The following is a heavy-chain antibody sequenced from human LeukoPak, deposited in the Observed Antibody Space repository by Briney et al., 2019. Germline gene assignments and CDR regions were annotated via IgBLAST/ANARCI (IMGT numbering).Heavy chain of an antibody. D-gene: IGHD4-17*01. CDR1: GFTFSSYG. CDR3: ARAGGSTVSHSDY. CDR2: IWYDGSNK. V-gene: IGHV3-33*01. J-gene: IGHJ4*02. Sequence: GGSLRPSCAASGFTFSSYGMHWVRQAPGKGLEWVAVIWYDGSNKYYADSVKGRFTISRDNSKNTLYLQMNSLRAEDTAVYYCARAGGSTVSHSDYWGQGTLVTVSS.